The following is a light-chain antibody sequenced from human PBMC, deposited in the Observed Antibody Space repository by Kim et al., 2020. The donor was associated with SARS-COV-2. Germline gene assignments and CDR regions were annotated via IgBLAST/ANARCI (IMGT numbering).Light chain of an antibody. CDR2: DVT. V-gene: IGLV2-14*03. CDR1: STDVGGYDV. J-gene: IGLJ3*02. CDR3: SSYTIRSTFV. Sequence: GQSITISCTGTSTDVGGYDVVSWYQQHPGKVPKLILYDVTKRHSGVSSRFSGSKSGNTASLTISGLQAEDEADYYCSSYTIRSTFVFGGGTQLTVL.